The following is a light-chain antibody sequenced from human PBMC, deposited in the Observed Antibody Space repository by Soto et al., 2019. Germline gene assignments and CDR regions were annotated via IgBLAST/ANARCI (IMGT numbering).Light chain of an antibody. V-gene: IGKV3-20*01. CDR3: QQYGSSPPT. J-gene: IGKJ5*01. CDR2: GAS. CDR1: QSVSSNF. Sequence: EIVLTQPPGTLSLSPGERATLSCRASQSVSSNFLAWYQQKPGQAPRLLIYGASSRSTGIPDRFSGSGSGTHFTLTISRLEPEDFAVYFCQQYGSSPPTFGQGTRLEIK.